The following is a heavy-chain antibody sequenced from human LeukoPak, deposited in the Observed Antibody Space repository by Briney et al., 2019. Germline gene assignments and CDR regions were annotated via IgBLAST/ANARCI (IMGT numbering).Heavy chain of an antibody. V-gene: IGHV4-34*01. CDR1: GGSFSGYY. D-gene: IGHD1-26*01. CDR3: ARSRAFNSGAFDP. CDR2: INHSGST. Sequence: PSKTLSLTCAVYGGSFSGYYWSWIRQPPGKGLEWIGEINHSGSTNYNPSLKSRVTISVDTSKNQFSLKLSSVTAADTAVYYCARSRAFNSGAFDPWGQGSLVTVSS. J-gene: IGHJ5*02.